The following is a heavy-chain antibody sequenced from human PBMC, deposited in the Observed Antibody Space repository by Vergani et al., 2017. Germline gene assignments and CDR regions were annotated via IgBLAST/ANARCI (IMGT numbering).Heavy chain of an antibody. CDR3: ASPGYSGHY. D-gene: IGHD3-10*01. CDR1: GFTFSSYA. J-gene: IGHJ4*02. Sequence: QVQLVESGGGLVKPGRSLRLSCAASGFTFSSYAMHWVRQAPGKGLEWVAVISYDGSNKYYADSVKGRFTISRDNSKNTLYLQMNSLRAEDTAVYYCASPGYSGHYWGQGTLVTVSS. V-gene: IGHV3-30*04. CDR2: ISYDGSNK.